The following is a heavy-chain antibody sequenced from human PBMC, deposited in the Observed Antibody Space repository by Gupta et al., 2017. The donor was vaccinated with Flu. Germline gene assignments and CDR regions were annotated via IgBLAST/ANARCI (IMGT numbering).Heavy chain of an antibody. CDR1: GFPVSSNY. CDR3: ARAPLLPAAMDY. D-gene: IGHD2-2*01. CDR2: IYSGGST. Sequence: EVQLVESGGGLVQPGGSLRLSCAASGFPVSSNYMSWVRQAPGKGLEWVSVIYSGGSTYYADSVKGRFTISRDNSKNTLYLQMNSLRAEDTAVYYCARAPLLPAAMDYWGQGTLVTVSS. V-gene: IGHV3-66*02. J-gene: IGHJ4*02.